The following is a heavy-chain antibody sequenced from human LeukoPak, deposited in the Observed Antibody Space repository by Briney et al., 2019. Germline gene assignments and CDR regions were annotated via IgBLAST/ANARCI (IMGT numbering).Heavy chain of an antibody. J-gene: IGHJ5*02. CDR1: GGSVSSGSYY. V-gene: IGHV4-61*01. Sequence: SETLSLTCTVSGGSVSSGSYYSGWIRQPPGKGLEWIVHIYYSGSTNYNASLKSRVTISVDTSKNQFSLKLSSVTAADTAVYYCARVKMMGGSYYLGFDPWGQGTLVTVSS. CDR3: ARVKMMGGSYYLGFDP. CDR2: IYYSGST. D-gene: IGHD1-26*01.